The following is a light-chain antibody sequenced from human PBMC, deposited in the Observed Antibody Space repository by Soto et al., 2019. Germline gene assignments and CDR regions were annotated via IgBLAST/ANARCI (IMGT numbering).Light chain of an antibody. J-gene: IGKJ5*01. CDR3: QQSYSTVVT. V-gene: IGKV1-39*01. Sequence: DIQITQSPSSLSASLGDRVTITFRASQSISSYLNWYQQKPGKAPKLLIYAASSLQSGVPSRFSGSGSGTDFTLTISSPQPEDFATYYCQQSYSTVVTFGQGTRLEIK. CDR1: QSISSY. CDR2: AAS.